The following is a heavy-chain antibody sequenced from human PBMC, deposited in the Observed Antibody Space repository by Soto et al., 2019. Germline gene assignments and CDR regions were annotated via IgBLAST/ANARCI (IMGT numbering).Heavy chain of an antibody. CDR2: ISYDGSNK. J-gene: IGHJ6*02. D-gene: IGHD2-2*01. CDR3: AKDLIVVPAAITYYYYYGMDV. CDR1: GFTFSSYG. V-gene: IGHV3-30*18. Sequence: LRLSCAASGFTFSSYGMHWVRQAPGKGLEWVAVISYDGSNKYYADSVKGRFTISRDNSKNTLYLQMNSLRAEDTAVYYCAKDLIVVPAAITYYYYYGMDVWGQGTTVTVSS.